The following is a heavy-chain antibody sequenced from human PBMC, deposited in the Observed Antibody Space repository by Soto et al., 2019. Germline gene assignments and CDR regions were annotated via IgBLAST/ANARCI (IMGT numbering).Heavy chain of an antibody. Sequence: ASVKVSCKASGYTFTSYGISWVRQAPGQGLEWMGWISAYNGNTNYAQKLQGRVTMTTDTSTSTAYMELRSLRSDDTAVYCCARGPNNWNVLDYYYGMAVWGQGTTVTVSS. V-gene: IGHV1-18*01. D-gene: IGHD1-20*01. J-gene: IGHJ6*02. CDR1: GYTFTSYG. CDR2: ISAYNGNT. CDR3: ARGPNNWNVLDYYYGMAV.